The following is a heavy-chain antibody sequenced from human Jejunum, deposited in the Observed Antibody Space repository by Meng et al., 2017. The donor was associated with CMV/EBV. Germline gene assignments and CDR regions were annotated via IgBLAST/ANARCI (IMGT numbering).Heavy chain of an antibody. J-gene: IGHJ4*02. CDR1: GGSIGSGDYY. Sequence: QVQLQESGPRLVKPSQTLSLTCSVSGGSIGSGDYYWSWIRQPPGKGLEWIGYIHDTGSTYYNPSLKSRVDISLGTSRNHFSLTLSSVTAEDTAVYFCARGSIFVSFDSWGQGTLVTVSS. D-gene: IGHD3-3*01. CDR2: IHDTGST. V-gene: IGHV4-30-4*08. CDR3: ARGSIFVSFDS.